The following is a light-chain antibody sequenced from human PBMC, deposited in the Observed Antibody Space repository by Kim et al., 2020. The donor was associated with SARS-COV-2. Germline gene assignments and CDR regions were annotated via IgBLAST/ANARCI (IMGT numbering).Light chain of an antibody. CDR3: QSVDSSGTYVL. J-gene: IGLJ2*01. Sequence: SYELTQPPSVSVSPGQTARITCFGDALPKQYGHWYQQKPGLAPVLLIYKDNERPLGIPERFSGSSSVTTVTLTISGVQAEDEADYYCQSVDSSGTYVLFGGGTQLTVL. CDR1: ALPKQY. V-gene: IGLV3-25*03. CDR2: KDN.